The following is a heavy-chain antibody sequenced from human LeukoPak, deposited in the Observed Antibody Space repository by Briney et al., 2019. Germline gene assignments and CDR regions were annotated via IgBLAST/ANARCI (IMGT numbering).Heavy chain of an antibody. V-gene: IGHV1-8*01. D-gene: IGHD3-10*01. Sequence: GGSVKVSCKASGYTFTSYDINWVRQAPGQGLEWMGWMNPNSGNTGYAQKFQGRVTMTRNTSISTAYMELSSLRSEDTAVYYCARGYGSGSYIYYYYYGMDVWGQGTTVTVSS. CDR3: ARGYGSGSYIYYYYYGMDV. CDR1: GYTFTSYD. J-gene: IGHJ6*02. CDR2: MNPNSGNT.